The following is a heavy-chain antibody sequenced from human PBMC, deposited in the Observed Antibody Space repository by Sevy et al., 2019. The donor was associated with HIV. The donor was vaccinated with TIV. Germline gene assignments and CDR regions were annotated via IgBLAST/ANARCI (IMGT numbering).Heavy chain of an antibody. CDR2: ITSSGSTI. CDR3: ARGPGYYDSGSWLDP. CDR1: GFIFTTYE. Sequence: GGSLRLSCAASGFIFTTYEMNWVRQAPGKGLEWVSYITSSGSTIYYADSVKGRFSISRDNVKNSLYLQMNSLRAEDTGFYFCARGPGYYDSGSWLDPWGQGTLVTVSS. V-gene: IGHV3-48*03. D-gene: IGHD3-9*01. J-gene: IGHJ5*02.